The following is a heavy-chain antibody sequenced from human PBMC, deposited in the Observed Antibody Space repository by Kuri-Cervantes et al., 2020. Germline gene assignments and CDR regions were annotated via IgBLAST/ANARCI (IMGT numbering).Heavy chain of an antibody. D-gene: IGHD3-10*01. CDR3: ARDSEGAWYGSGSRPFDY. V-gene: IGHV1-18*01. Sequence: ASVKVSCKASGYSFTNYGVSWVRQAPGQGLEWLGWISPSNGDTNYAQKFQGRVTMTTDTSTSTAYMELRSLRSDDTAVYYCARDSEGAWYGSGSRPFDYWGQGTLVTVSS. J-gene: IGHJ4*02. CDR2: ISPSNGDT. CDR1: GYSFTNYG.